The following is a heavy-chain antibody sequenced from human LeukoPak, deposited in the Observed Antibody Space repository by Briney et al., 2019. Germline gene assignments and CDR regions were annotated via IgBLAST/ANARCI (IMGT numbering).Heavy chain of an antibody. Sequence: SETLSLTCTVSGGSISSYYWSWIRQPPGKGLEWIGYIYYSGSTNYNPSLKSRVTISVDTSKNQFSLKLSSVTAADTAVYYCARYYYDSSGYPGLLWAQGNDAFDIWGQGTMVTVSS. V-gene: IGHV4-59*01. CDR1: GGSISSYY. D-gene: IGHD3-22*01. CDR3: ARYYYDSSGYPGLLWAQGNDAFDI. J-gene: IGHJ3*02. CDR2: IYYSGST.